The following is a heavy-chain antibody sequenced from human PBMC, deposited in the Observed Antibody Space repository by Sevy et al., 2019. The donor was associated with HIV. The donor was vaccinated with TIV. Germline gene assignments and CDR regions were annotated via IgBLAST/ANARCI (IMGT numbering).Heavy chain of an antibody. V-gene: IGHV3-21*01. Sequence: GGSLRLSCAASGFTFSSYSMNWVRQAPGKGLEWVSSISSGSSYIYYADSVKGRFTISRDNAKNSLYLQMNSLRAEDTAVYYCARDSGSYQNDYWGQGTLVTVSS. CDR2: ISSGSSYI. CDR3: ARDSGSYQNDY. J-gene: IGHJ4*02. D-gene: IGHD1-26*01. CDR1: GFTFSSYS.